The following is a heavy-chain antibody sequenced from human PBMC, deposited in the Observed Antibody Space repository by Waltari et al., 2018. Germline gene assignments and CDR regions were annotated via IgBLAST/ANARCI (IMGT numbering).Heavy chain of an antibody. V-gene: IGHV3-23*01. CDR3: AADTRPHPSQENIAAAGTRDY. J-gene: IGHJ4*02. CDR1: GFTFSSYA. D-gene: IGHD6-13*01. CDR2: IRGSGGST. Sequence: EVQLLESGGGLVQPGGSLRLSCAASGFTFSSYAMSWVRQAPGKGLEWVSAIRGSGGSTYYADSWKGRFTISRDNSKNTLYLQMNSLRAEDTAVYYCAADTRPHPSQENIAAAGTRDYWGQGTLVTVSS.